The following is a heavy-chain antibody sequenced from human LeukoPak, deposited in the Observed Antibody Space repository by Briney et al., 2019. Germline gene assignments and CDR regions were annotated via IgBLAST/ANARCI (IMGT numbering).Heavy chain of an antibody. CDR3: SRNLVGATIFWFGY. V-gene: IGHV4-39*01. J-gene: IGHJ4*02. D-gene: IGHD1-26*01. CDR2: IYYSGTT. Sequence: SETLSLTCTVSGGSISSSRYFWGWIRQPPGKGLGWIGSIYYSGTTYYNPSLKSRVTMSVDTSKNQFSLKLSSVTAADTAVYYCSRNLVGATIFWFGYWGQGTLVTVSS. CDR1: GGSISSSRYF.